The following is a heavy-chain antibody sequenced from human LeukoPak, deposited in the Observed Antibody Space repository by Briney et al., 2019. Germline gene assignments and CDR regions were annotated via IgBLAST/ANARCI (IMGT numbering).Heavy chain of an antibody. CDR3: ARSHIVVESDAFDI. D-gene: IGHD2-21*01. Sequence: SVKVSCKASGGTFSSYAISWVRQAPGQGLEWMGGIIPIFGTANYAQKFQGRVTITADESTSTAYMELSSLRSEDTAVYYCARSHIVVESDAFDIWGQGTIVTVSS. CDR1: GGTFSSYA. CDR2: IIPIFGTA. J-gene: IGHJ3*02. V-gene: IGHV1-69*13.